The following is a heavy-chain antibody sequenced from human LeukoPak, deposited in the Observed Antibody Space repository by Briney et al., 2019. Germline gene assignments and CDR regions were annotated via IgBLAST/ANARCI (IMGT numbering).Heavy chain of an antibody. CDR2: IYYSGST. J-gene: IGHJ5*02. D-gene: IGHD6-13*01. Sequence: PSETLSLTCTVSGGSISSSSYYWGWIRQPPGKGLEWIGSIYYSGSTYYNPSLKSRVTISVDTSKNQFSLKLSSVTAADTAVYYCARHVRSSSWYVFESGLDNWFDPWGQGTLVTVSS. V-gene: IGHV4-39*01. CDR1: GGSISSSSYY. CDR3: ARHVRSSSWYVFESGLDNWFDP.